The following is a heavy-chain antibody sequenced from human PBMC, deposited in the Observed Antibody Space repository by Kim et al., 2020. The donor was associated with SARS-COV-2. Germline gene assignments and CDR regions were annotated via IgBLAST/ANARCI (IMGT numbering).Heavy chain of an antibody. CDR3: ARGDGYGGNSFGY. D-gene: IGHD4-17*01. Sequence: SETLSLICFFFFFFFFIYFFFFLLSPSFSLLEWIGRIYTSGITNYNPFLLSGVFLSLDTSKNQFSLKLSSVTAADTAVYYCARGDGYGGNSFGYWGQGTLVTVSS. V-gene: IGHV4-4*07. CDR2: IYTSGIT. CDR1: FFFFFIYF. J-gene: IGHJ4*02.